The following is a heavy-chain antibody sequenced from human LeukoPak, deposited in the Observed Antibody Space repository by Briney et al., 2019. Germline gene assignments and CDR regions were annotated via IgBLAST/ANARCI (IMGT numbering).Heavy chain of an antibody. D-gene: IGHD3-16*01. J-gene: IGHJ4*02. V-gene: IGHV4-34*01. CDR3: ARQTSKGWGIHY. Sequence: SSETLSLTCAVYGGSFSGYYWSWIRQPPGKGLEWIGEINHSGSTNYNPSLKSRVTTAVDTSKNQFSLKLSSVTAADTAVYYCARQTSKGWGIHYWGQGTLVTVSS. CDR2: INHSGST. CDR1: GGSFSGYY.